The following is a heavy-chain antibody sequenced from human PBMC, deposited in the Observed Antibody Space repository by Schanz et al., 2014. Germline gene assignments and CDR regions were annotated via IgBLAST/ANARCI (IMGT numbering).Heavy chain of an antibody. CDR2: ISGNGGST. CDR3: ATDYSGGGCHI. CDR1: GFTFTTNA. V-gene: IGHV3-23*04. J-gene: IGHJ3*02. D-gene: IGHD6-19*01. Sequence: EVHLVESGGGLVQPGGSLRLSCAASGFTFTTNAMSWVRQPPGKGLEWVSAISGNGGSTYFADSVKGRFTISRDNSDNTLFLQMNSLRAEDTALYFCATDYSGGGCHIWGQGTMVTVSS.